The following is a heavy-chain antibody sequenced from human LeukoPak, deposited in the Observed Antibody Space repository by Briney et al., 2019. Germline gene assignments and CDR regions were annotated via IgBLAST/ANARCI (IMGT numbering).Heavy chain of an antibody. Sequence: SETLSLTCTVSGGSISSGGYSWSWIRQPPGKGLEWIGYIYHSGSTYYNPSLKSRVTISVDRSKNQFSLKLSSVTAADAAVYYCARIIDDAFDIWGQGTMVTVSS. V-gene: IGHV4-30-2*01. D-gene: IGHD2/OR15-2a*01. CDR3: ARIIDDAFDI. CDR2: IYHSGST. CDR1: GGSISSGGYS. J-gene: IGHJ3*02.